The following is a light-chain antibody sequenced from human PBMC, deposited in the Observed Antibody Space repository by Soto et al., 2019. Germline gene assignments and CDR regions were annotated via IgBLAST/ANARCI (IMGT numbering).Light chain of an antibody. Sequence: EIVLTQSPATLSLSPGERATLSCRASERVSNYLAWYQQKPGQAPRLLIYDISRRAPGIPGRYSGSGSGTDFTLSISSLAPEDFAVYYCQQRRDWPPRFTFGQGTKVEIK. CDR2: DIS. J-gene: IGKJ2*01. V-gene: IGKV3-11*01. CDR3: QQRRDWPPRFT. CDR1: ERVSNY.